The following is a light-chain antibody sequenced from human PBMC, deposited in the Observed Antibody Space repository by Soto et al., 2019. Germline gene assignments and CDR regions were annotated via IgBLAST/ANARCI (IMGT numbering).Light chain of an antibody. CDR3: QQYGYSFWT. CDR2: SAS. CDR1: HSVSSSY. V-gene: IGKV3-20*01. Sequence: ELVLSHSPGTLSLSPCERATLSFSVCHSVSSSYLAWYQQKPGQAPRLLIYSASSRATGIPDRFSGSGSGADYTLTISSLEPEDSAMYYCQQYGYSFWTFGQGTKVDI. J-gene: IGKJ1*01.